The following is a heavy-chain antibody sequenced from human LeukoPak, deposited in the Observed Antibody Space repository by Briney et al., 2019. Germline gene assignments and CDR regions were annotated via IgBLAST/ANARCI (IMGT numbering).Heavy chain of an antibody. D-gene: IGHD6-13*01. CDR1: GYTFTSYD. CDR2: MNPNSGNT. CDR3: ARGQWYSSSESWFDP. J-gene: IGHJ5*02. Sequence: ASVKVSCKASGYTFTSYDINWVRQATGQGLEWMGWMNPNSGNTGYAQKFQGRVTITRNTSISTAYMELSSLRSEDTAVYYCARGQWYSSSESWFDPWGQGTLVTVSS. V-gene: IGHV1-8*03.